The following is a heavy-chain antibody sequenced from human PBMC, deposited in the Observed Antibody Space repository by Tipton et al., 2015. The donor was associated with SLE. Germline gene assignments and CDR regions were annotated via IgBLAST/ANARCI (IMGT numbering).Heavy chain of an antibody. CDR1: GGSFSGYY. CDR3: ARGPPFDY. V-gene: IGHV4-34*01. J-gene: IGHJ4*02. CDR2: ISHSGST. Sequence: LRLSCAVYGGSFSGYYWSWIRQPPGKGLEWIGEISHSGSTNYNPSLKSRVTISVDTSKNQFSLKLSSVTAADTAVYYCARGPPFDYWGQGTLVTVSS.